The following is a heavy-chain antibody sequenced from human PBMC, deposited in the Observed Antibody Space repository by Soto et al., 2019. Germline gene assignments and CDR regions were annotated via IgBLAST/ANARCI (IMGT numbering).Heavy chain of an antibody. CDR2: IYYSGST. Sequence: SETLSLTCTVSGGSISSGGYYWSWIRQHPGKGLEWIGYIYYSGSTYYNPSLKSRVTISVDTSKNQFSLKLSSVTAADTAVYYCARGGFQSGSVDYWGQGTLVTVSS. V-gene: IGHV4-31*03. J-gene: IGHJ4*02. CDR3: ARGGFQSGSVDY. D-gene: IGHD5-12*01. CDR1: GGSISSGGYY.